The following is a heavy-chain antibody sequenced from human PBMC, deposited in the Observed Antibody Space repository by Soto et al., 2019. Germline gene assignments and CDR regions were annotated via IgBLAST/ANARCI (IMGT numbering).Heavy chain of an antibody. J-gene: IGHJ4*02. D-gene: IGHD4-17*01. V-gene: IGHV4-4*07. CDR2: IYTSGST. CDR1: GGSISSYY. Sequence: SETLSLTCTVSGGSISSYYWSWIRQPAGKGLEWIGRIYTSGSTNYNPSLKSRVTMSVDTSKNQFSLRLSSVTTADTALYYCARTTAVPNTLRSRYFFDYWGQGTLVTVSS. CDR3: ARTTAVPNTLRSRYFFDY.